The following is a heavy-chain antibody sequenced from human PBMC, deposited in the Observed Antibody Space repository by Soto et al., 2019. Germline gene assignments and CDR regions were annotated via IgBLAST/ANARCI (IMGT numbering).Heavy chain of an antibody. Sequence: SETLSLTCAVYGEYFPDYYWSWIRQPPGKGLEWIGEINHSGSTNYNPSLKSRVTISVDTSKNQFSLKLTSVTAADTAVYYCARGGGGYDYVWGSYRPFDFWGQGTLVTVSS. V-gene: IGHV4-34*01. CDR3: ARGGGGYDYVWGSYRPFDF. J-gene: IGHJ4*02. D-gene: IGHD3-16*02. CDR2: INHSGST. CDR1: GEYFPDYY.